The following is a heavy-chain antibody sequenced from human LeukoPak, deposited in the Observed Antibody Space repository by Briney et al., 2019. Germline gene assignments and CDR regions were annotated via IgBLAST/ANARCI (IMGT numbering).Heavy chain of an antibody. Sequence: SETLSLTCAVYGGSFSGYYWSWIRQPPGKGLEWIGEINHSGSTNYNPSLKSRVTISVDTSKNQFSLKLSSVTAADTAVYYCARSGYYDYVWGSSIDYWGQGTLVTVSS. D-gene: IGHD3-16*01. CDR2: INHSGST. CDR1: GGSFSGYY. J-gene: IGHJ4*02. V-gene: IGHV4-34*01. CDR3: ARSGYYDYVWGSSIDY.